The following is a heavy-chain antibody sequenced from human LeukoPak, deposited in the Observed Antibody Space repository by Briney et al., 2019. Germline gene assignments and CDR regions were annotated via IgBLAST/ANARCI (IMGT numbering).Heavy chain of an antibody. CDR1: GGSISSYY. J-gene: IGHJ6*03. CDR3: ARQRAVWELRQNYYYMDV. Sequence: PSETLSLTCTVSGGSISSYYWSWIRQPPGKGLEWIGYIYYSGSTNYNPSLKSRVTISVDTSKNQFSLKLSSVTAADTAMYYCARQRAVWELRQNYYYMDVWAKGPRSPSP. D-gene: IGHD1-26*01. CDR2: IYYSGST. V-gene: IGHV4-59*08.